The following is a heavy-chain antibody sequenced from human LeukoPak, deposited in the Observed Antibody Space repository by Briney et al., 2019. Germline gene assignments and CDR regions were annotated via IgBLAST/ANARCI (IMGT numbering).Heavy chain of an antibody. Sequence: PGGSLRLSCAASGFTFSSFGMHWVRQAPGKGLEWVAFILYDGSNEYYADSLKGRFTISRDNSKNTLYLQLKSLRVDDTAVYYCAKADISSGCLDQWGQGTLVTVSS. CDR2: ILYDGSNE. J-gene: IGHJ4*02. CDR3: AKADISSGCLDQ. CDR1: GFTFSSFG. V-gene: IGHV3-30*02. D-gene: IGHD6-19*01.